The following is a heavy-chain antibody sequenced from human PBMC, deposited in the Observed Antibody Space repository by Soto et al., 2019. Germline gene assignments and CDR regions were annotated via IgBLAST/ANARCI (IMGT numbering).Heavy chain of an antibody. V-gene: IGHV1-8*01. CDR1: GYTFTSYD. CDR2: MNPNSGNT. D-gene: IGHD3-3*01. Sequence: ASVKVSCKASGYTFTSYDINWVRQATGQGLEWMGWMNPNSGNTGYAQKFQGRVTMTRNTSISTAYMELSSLRSEDTAVYYCARGRYLYYDFWSGYGSYYFDYWGQGTLVTVSS. J-gene: IGHJ4*02. CDR3: ARGRYLYYDFWSGYGSYYFDY.